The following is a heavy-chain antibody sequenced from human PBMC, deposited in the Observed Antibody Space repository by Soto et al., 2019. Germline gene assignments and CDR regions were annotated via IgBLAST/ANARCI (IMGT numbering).Heavy chain of an antibody. CDR2: IIPVFGTA. J-gene: IGHJ6*02. V-gene: IGHV1-69*12. CDR1: GGTLSNYG. D-gene: IGHD4-17*01. CDR3: ARGDANKIVVTTYYGMDV. Sequence: QVQLVQSGAEVKKPGSSVTVSCKAYGGTLSNYGISWVRQSPGHGLDSMGGIIPVFGTANYVQKFQGRVTITADESSTTVYMDVSSLRSDDTAVYYCARGDANKIVVTTYYGMDVWGQGNTVTVSS.